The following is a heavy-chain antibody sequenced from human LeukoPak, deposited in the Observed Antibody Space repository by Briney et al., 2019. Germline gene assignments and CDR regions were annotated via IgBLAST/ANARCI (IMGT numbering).Heavy chain of an antibody. D-gene: IGHD7-27*01. J-gene: IGHJ4*02. CDR2: INSGGSGT. CDR3: AGSLGPLTEY. V-gene: IGHV3-74*01. Sequence: GGSLRLSCTVSGFIFSRYWMHWVRQTPGKGLMWVSRINSGGSGTGYADSVEGRFTISRDNAKNTLYLQMNSLRAEDTAVYYCAGSLGPLTEYWGQGTLVTVSS. CDR1: GFIFSRYW.